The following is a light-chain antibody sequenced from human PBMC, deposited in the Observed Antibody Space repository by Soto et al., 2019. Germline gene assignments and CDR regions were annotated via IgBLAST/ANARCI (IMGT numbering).Light chain of an antibody. Sequence: EIVLTQSPGTLSLSPGERATLSCRASQSVSNSYLAWYQQKPGQAPRLLIYGASSRATGIPDRFSGSGSGTDFTLTISTLEPEDFAVYYCQLYGSSPLTFGGGTKVEIK. V-gene: IGKV3-20*01. CDR1: QSVSNSY. CDR2: GAS. J-gene: IGKJ4*01. CDR3: QLYGSSPLT.